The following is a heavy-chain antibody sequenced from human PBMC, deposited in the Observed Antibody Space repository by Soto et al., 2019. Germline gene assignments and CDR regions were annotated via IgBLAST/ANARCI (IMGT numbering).Heavy chain of an antibody. D-gene: IGHD2-15*01. CDR2: IDWDDDK. CDR1: GFSLSTSGMC. Sequence: SGPTLVHPTQTLTLTCTFSGFSLSTSGMCVSWIRQPPGKALEWLARIDWDDDKYYSTSLKTRLTISKDTSKNQVVLTMTNMDPVDTATYYCARMYRYCSGGSCYSTGGYMDVWGKGTTVTVSS. V-gene: IGHV2-70*11. CDR3: ARMYRYCSGGSCYSTGGYMDV. J-gene: IGHJ6*03.